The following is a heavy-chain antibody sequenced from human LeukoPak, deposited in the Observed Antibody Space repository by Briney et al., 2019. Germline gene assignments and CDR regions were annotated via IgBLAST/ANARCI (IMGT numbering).Heavy chain of an antibody. D-gene: IGHD7-27*01. J-gene: IGHJ4*02. CDR3: GSGDNWGEY. Sequence: SETLSLTCAVYGDSFSGYYWAWMRQPPGKGLEWIGEINHSESTYYNPSLTSRVTISVDTSKNQFSLKLTSVTAADTAVYYCGSGDNWGEYWGQGTLVTVSS. CDR1: GDSFSGYY. V-gene: IGHV4-34*01. CDR2: INHSEST.